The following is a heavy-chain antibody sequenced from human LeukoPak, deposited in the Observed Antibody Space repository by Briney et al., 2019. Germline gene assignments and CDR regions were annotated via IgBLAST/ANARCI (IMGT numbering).Heavy chain of an antibody. CDR2: IYSGGST. Sequence: PGGSLRLSCAASGFTVSSNYMSWVRQAPGKGLEWVSVIYSGGSTYYADSVKGRFTISRDNSKNTLYLQMNSLRAEDTAVYYCARDPYLYSSSQSEYFDLWGRGTLVTVSS. CDR3: ARDPYLYSSSQSEYFDL. D-gene: IGHD6-6*01. J-gene: IGHJ2*01. CDR1: GFTVSSNY. V-gene: IGHV3-53*05.